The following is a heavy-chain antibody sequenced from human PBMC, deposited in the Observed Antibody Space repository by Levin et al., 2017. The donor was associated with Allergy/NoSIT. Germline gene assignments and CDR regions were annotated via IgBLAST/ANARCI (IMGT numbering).Heavy chain of an antibody. Sequence: KAGGSLRLSCKGSGYSFTSYWIGWVRQMPGKGLEWMGIIYPGDSDTRYSPSFQGQVTISADKSNSTAYLQWSSLKASDTAMYYCARQRIAAAGTYYYDYGMDVWGQGTTVTVSS. CDR2: IYPGDSDT. CDR3: ARQRIAAAGTYYYDYGMDV. V-gene: IGHV5-51*01. J-gene: IGHJ6*02. CDR1: GYSFTSYW. D-gene: IGHD6-13*01.